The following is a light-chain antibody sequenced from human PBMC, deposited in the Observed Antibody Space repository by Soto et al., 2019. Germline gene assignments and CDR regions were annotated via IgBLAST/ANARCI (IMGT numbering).Light chain of an antibody. CDR3: QQYYSTPLT. CDR1: QSISSY. V-gene: IGKV1-39*01. CDR2: AAS. Sequence: DIQMTQSPSTLSASVGDRVTITCRASQSISSYLNWYQQKPGKAPKLLIYAASSLQSGVPSRLSGSGSGTDFTLTISSLQAEDVAVYYCQQYYSTPLTFGGGTKVDIK. J-gene: IGKJ4*01.